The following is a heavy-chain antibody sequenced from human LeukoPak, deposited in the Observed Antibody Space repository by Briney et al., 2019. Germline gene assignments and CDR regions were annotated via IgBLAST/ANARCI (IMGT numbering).Heavy chain of an antibody. CDR2: ISYDGSNK. Sequence: GGSLRLSCAASGFTFSSYGMHWVRQAPGKGLERVAFISYDGSNKYYADSVKGRSAISRDNSKSTLYLHMNSLRAEDTAVYYCAKDQSSSNWYVDYWGQGTLVTVSS. D-gene: IGHD6-13*01. CDR3: AKDQSSSNWYVDY. CDR1: GFTFSSYG. J-gene: IGHJ4*02. V-gene: IGHV3-30*18.